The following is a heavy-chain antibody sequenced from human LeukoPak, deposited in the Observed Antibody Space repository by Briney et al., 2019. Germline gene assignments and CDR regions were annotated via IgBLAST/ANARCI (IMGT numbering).Heavy chain of an antibody. D-gene: IGHD4-17*01. CDR2: IRYDGSNK. Sequence: PGGSLRLSCAASGFTFSSYGMHWVRQAPGKGLEWVAFIRYDGSNKYYADSVKGRFTISRDNSKNTLYLQMNSLRAEDTAVYYCARDGGLDYGDFLDYWGQGTLVTVSS. J-gene: IGHJ4*02. CDR1: GFTFSSYG. V-gene: IGHV3-30*02. CDR3: ARDGGLDYGDFLDY.